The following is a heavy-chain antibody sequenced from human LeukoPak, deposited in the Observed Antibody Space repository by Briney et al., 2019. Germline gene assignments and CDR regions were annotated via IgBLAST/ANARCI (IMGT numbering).Heavy chain of an antibody. CDR3: ARGVSGSYYYYYMDV. CDR1: GYTFTGYY. Sequence: ASVKLSCKAAGYTFTGYYMHWVRQAPGQGLEWTGGINPNSGGTNYAQKFQGRVTMTRDTSISTAYMELSRLRSDDTAVYYCARGVSGSYYYYYMDVWGKGTTVTISS. D-gene: IGHD1-26*01. J-gene: IGHJ6*03. CDR2: INPNSGGT. V-gene: IGHV1-2*02.